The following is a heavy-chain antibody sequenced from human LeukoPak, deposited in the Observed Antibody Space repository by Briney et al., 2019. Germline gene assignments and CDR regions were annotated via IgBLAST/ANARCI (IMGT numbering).Heavy chain of an antibody. Sequence: GASVKVSCKAFGYTFTSNYMHWVRQAPGQGPEWMGVISPSGGSTTYAQKFQGRVTITADKSTSTAYMELSSLRSEDTGVYYCARVGPYFDYWGQGTLVTVSS. CDR1: GYTFTSNY. V-gene: IGHV1-46*01. CDR2: ISPSGGST. CDR3: ARVGPYFDY. J-gene: IGHJ4*02.